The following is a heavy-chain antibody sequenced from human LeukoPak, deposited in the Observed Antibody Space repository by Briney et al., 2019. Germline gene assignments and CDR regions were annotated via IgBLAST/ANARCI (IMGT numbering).Heavy chain of an antibody. CDR3: ATSHSSGYYYYFDY. CDR1: GYTLTELS. J-gene: IGHJ4*02. Sequence: ASVKVSCKVSGYTLTELSMHWVRQAPGKGLEWMGGFDPEDGETIYAQKFQGRVTMTEDTSTDTAYMELSSLRSEDTAVYYCATSHSSGYYYYFDYWGQGTLVTVSP. D-gene: IGHD3-22*01. CDR2: FDPEDGET. V-gene: IGHV1-24*01.